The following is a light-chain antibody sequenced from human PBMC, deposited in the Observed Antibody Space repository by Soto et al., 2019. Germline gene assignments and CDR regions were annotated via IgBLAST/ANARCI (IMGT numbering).Light chain of an antibody. CDR3: QQYGSSLPWT. CDR1: QSVSSTY. Sequence: EIVLTQSPGTLSLSPGERATLSCRASQSVSSTYLAWYQQKPGQAPRLLIYGASSRATGIPDRFSGSGSGADFTLTISRLEPEACAVYYCQQYGSSLPWTFGQGTKVEIK. CDR2: GAS. V-gene: IGKV3-20*01. J-gene: IGKJ1*01.